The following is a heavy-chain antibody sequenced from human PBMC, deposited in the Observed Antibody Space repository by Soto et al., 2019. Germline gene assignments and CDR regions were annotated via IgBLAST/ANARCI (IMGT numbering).Heavy chain of an antibody. D-gene: IGHD1-1*01. CDR2: IGRTGIDR. CDR3: VCDDNRRY. V-gene: IGHV3-21*01. Sequence: EVQLVESGGGLVKPGGSLRLSCAGSGFSFSTSTMNWVRQAPGKGLEFVSSIGRTGIDRYYIDSVKGRFTISRDNAQNSLYLQMNSLRAEDPALYYCVCDDNRRYWGQGTLVTVSS. J-gene: IGHJ4*02. CDR1: GFSFSTST.